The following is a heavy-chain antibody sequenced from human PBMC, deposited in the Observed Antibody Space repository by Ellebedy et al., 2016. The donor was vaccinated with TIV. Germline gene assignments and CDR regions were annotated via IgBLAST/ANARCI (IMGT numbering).Heavy chain of an antibody. J-gene: IGHJ4*02. V-gene: IGHV3-30*18. CDR2: ISYDGNNE. CDR1: GVTVSSYG. D-gene: IGHD6-13*01. CDR3: AKALGGAAAGSPFDY. Sequence: GGSLRLSCAASGVTVSSYGMHWVRQAPGKGLEWVAVISYDGNNEYYADSVKGRFTISRDNSKNTLYLQMNSLRAEDTDVYYCAKALGGAAAGSPFDYWGQGTLVTVSS.